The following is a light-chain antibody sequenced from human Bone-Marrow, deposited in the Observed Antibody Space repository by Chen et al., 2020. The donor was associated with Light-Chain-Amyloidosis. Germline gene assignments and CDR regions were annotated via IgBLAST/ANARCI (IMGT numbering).Light chain of an antibody. Sequence: NFVLIQPHSVSESPGKTVTISCTRSSGYIASNYVNWYQQRPGRSPTIVIYEDNQSPSGVPDRFSGSIDRSSNSSSLTLSGLKTEDEGDYYCQSYDIAKVFGGGTKVTVL. CDR2: EDN. J-gene: IGLJ2*01. CDR3: QSYDIAKV. V-gene: IGLV6-57*01. CDR1: SGYIASNY.